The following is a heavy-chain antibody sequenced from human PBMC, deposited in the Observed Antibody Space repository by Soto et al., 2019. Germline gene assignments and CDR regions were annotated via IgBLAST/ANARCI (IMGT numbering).Heavy chain of an antibody. J-gene: IGHJ3*01. V-gene: IGHV3-53*01. D-gene: IGHD3-22*01. Sequence: EVQLVESGGGWIQPGGSLRLSCAASGFTFSGNDMNWVRQAPGKGLEWVSLIYSGGSTSYADAVKGRFTIARDNSKNTLYLQMSSLRAEDTAVYYCATRPLLPGAPWGQGTMVTVSS. CDR2: IYSGGST. CDR1: GFTFSGND. CDR3: ATRPLLPGAP.